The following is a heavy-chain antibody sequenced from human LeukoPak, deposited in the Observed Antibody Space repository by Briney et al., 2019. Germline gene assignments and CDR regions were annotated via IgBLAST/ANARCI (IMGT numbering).Heavy chain of an antibody. D-gene: IGHD3-3*01. CDR1: GFTFSSYG. CDR2: IWYDGSNK. V-gene: IGHV3-33*01. Sequence: GGSLRLSCAASGFTFSSYGMHWVRQAPGKGMEWVAVIWYDGSNKYYADSVKGRFTISRDNSKNTLYLQMGSLRAEDMAVYYCARGAIFGVVVYYYMDVWGKGTTVTVSS. J-gene: IGHJ6*03. CDR3: ARGAIFGVVVYYYMDV.